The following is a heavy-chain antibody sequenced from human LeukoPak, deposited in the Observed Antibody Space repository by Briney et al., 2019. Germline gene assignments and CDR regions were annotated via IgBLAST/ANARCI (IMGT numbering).Heavy chain of an antibody. CDR2: ISYDGSNK. D-gene: IGHD1-1*01. Sequence: GGSLRLSCAASGFTFSSYGMHWVRQAPGKGLEWVAVISYDGSNKCYADSVKGRFTISRDNSKNTLYLQMDSLRAEDTAVYYCAKDLGYLRAFDIWGQGTMVTVSS. J-gene: IGHJ3*02. V-gene: IGHV3-30*18. CDR1: GFTFSSYG. CDR3: AKDLGYLRAFDI.